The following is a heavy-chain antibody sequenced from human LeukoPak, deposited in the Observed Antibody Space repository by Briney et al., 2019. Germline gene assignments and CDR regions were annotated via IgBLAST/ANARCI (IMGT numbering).Heavy chain of an antibody. Sequence: PSETLSLTCAVYGGSFSGYYWSWIRQPPGKGLEWIGEINHSGSTNSNPSLKSRVTVSVDTSKNLFSLKLSSVTAADTAVYYCARDLAAAGTIDPWGQGTLVTVSS. V-gene: IGHV4-34*01. CDR2: INHSGST. J-gene: IGHJ5*02. D-gene: IGHD6-13*01. CDR3: ARDLAAAGTIDP. CDR1: GGSFSGYY.